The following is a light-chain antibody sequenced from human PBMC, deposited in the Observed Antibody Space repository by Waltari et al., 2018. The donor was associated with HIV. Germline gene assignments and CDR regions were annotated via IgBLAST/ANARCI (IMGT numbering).Light chain of an antibody. CDR1: SSNIGAGSD. J-gene: IGLJ3*02. V-gene: IGLV1-40*01. CDR2: GNS. Sequence: QSVLPQPPSVSGAPGQRVTISCTGSSSNIGAGSDVPWYQQLPGTAPKLLIYGNSNRPSGVPDRFSGSKSGTSASLAITGLQAEDEADYYCQSYDSSLSGSVFGGGTKLTVL. CDR3: QSYDSSLSGSV.